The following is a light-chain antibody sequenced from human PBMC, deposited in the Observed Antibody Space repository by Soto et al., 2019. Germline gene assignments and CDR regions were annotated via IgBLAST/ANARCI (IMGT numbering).Light chain of an antibody. CDR2: ENI. V-gene: IGLV2-23*01. CDR3: CSYAGNRIFV. J-gene: IGLJ2*01. CDR1: SSDVGAYDL. Sequence: QSALAQPTSVSGSPGQSIAISCTGTSSDVGAYDLVSWYQQYPGTAPRLIIYENIRRPSGIDSRFSGSKSGNTAALTISGLRAEDESNYHCCSYAGNRIFVFGGGTKLTVL.